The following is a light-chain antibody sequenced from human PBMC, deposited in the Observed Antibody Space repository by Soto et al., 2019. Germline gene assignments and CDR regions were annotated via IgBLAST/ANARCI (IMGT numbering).Light chain of an antibody. V-gene: IGLV2-14*01. CDR1: SSDVGGYNF. CDR3: GSYTSSSTYV. Sequence: QSALTQPASVSGSPGQSITISCTGTSSDVGGYNFVSWYQQHPGKAPKLMIYEVSNRPSGVSNRFSGSKSGNTASLTISGRQAEDEADYYCGSYTSSSTYVFGTGTKVTVL. J-gene: IGLJ1*01. CDR2: EVS.